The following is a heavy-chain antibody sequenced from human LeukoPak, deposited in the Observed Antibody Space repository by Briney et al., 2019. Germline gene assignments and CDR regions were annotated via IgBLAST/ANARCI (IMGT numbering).Heavy chain of an antibody. J-gene: IGHJ3*02. CDR3: AKHALYSGYYNLDAFDI. Sequence: SPTLSPMCTLSGASISRGSYQWSWIRQPAWKGLEWFGRVYSSGNTNYNSSLKSRVTISVDTSKNQFYLKLSSVTAADTAVYYCAKHALYSGYYNLDAFDIWGQGTMVTVSS. CDR1: GASISRGSYQ. V-gene: IGHV4-61*02. CDR2: VYSSGNT. D-gene: IGHD3-22*01.